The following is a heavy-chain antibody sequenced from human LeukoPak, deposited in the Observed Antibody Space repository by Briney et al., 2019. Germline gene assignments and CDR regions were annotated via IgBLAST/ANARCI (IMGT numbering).Heavy chain of an antibody. CDR2: FDPEDGET. CDR3: ATQGGGYFDY. CDR1: GYTLTELS. D-gene: IGHD3-16*01. Sequence: ASVKVSCKVSGYTLTELSMHWVRQAPGKGLEWMGGFDPEDGETIYAQKFQGRVTMTKDTSTDTAYMELSSLRSEDTAVYYCATQGGGYFDYWGQGTLVTVSS. V-gene: IGHV1-24*01. J-gene: IGHJ4*02.